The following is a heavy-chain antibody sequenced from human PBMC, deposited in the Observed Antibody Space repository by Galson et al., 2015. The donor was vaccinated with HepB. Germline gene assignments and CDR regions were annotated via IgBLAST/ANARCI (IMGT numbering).Heavy chain of an antibody. D-gene: IGHD2-2*01. J-gene: IGHJ4*02. V-gene: IGHV3-30*03. Sequence: FLRLSCAASGFTFSSYGMHWVRQAPGKGLEWVAVISYDGSNKYYADSVKGRFTISRDNSKNTLYLQMNSLRAEDTAVYYCARGASSYFDYWGQGTLVTVSS. CDR3: ARGASSYFDY. CDR2: ISYDGSNK. CDR1: GFTFSSYG.